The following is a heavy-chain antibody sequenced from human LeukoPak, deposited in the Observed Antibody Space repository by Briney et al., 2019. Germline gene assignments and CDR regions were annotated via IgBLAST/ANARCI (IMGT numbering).Heavy chain of an antibody. CDR3: AREVVVVVAATLSYYYYYMDV. J-gene: IGHJ6*03. CDR1: GYTFTSYY. V-gene: IGHV1-46*01. Sequence: GASVKVSCKASGYTFTSYYMHWVRQAPGQGLEWMGIINPSGGSTSYAQKFQGRVTMTRDMSTSTVYMELSSLRSEDTAVYYCAREVVVVVAATLSYYYYYMDVWGKGTTVTVS. D-gene: IGHD2-15*01. CDR2: INPSGGST.